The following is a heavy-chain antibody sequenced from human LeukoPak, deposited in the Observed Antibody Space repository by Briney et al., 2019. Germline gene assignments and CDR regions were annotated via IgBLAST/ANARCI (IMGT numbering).Heavy chain of an antibody. J-gene: IGHJ4*02. Sequence: GPSVKVSCKASGYTFASYDISWVRQAPGQGLEWMGWISSYNGNTNYAQKLQGRVSMTTDTSTSTAYLELMSLRSGDTAVYYCASGGGIDYWGQGTLVTVSS. CDR2: ISSYNGNT. D-gene: IGHD1-26*01. V-gene: IGHV1-18*01. CDR1: GYTFASYD. CDR3: ASGGGIDY.